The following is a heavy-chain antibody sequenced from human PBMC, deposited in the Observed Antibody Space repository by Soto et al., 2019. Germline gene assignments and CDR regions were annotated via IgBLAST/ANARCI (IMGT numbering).Heavy chain of an antibody. J-gene: IGHJ4*02. CDR3: AREQDRVFDH. CDR1: GFTFSSYA. V-gene: IGHV3-30*14. CDR2: IAYDGRNK. Sequence: QVQLVESGGGVVQPGRSLRLSCAASGFTFSSYAMHWVRQAPGKGLEWVAVIAYDGRNKYYADSVKGRFTISRDYSKNTVYRQMNSLRIEDTAVYYCAREQDRVFDHWGQGTLVTVSS.